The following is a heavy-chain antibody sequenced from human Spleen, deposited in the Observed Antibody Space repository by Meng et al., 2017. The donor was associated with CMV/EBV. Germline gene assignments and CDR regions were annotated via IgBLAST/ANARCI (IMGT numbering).Heavy chain of an antibody. CDR3: ARGWLRGGYFQH. Sequence: TCAVYGGSFSGYYWSWIRQPPGKGLEWIGEINHSGSTNYNPSLKSRVTISVDTSKNQFSLKLSSVTAADTAVYYCARGWLRGGYFQHWGQGTLVTVSS. CDR2: INHSGST. CDR1: GGSFSGYY. V-gene: IGHV4-34*01. D-gene: IGHD6-19*01. J-gene: IGHJ1*01.